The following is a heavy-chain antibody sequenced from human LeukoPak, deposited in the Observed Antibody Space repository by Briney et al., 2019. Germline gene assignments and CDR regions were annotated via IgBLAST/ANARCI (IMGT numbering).Heavy chain of an antibody. J-gene: IGHJ4*02. CDR1: GGSFSGYY. CDR2: INHSGST. V-gene: IGHV4-34*01. CDR3: ARGKGATIFGVVIKYYFDY. D-gene: IGHD3-3*01. Sequence: PSETLSLTCAVYGGSFSGYYWSWIRQPPGKGLEWIGEINHSGSTNYNPSLKSRVTISVDTSKNQFSLKLSSVTAADTAVYYCARGKGATIFGVVIKYYFDYWGQGTLVTVSS.